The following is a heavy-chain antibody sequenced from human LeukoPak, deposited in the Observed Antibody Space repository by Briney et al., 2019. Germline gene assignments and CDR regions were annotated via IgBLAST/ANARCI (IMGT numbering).Heavy chain of an antibody. Sequence: GASVKVSCKASGGTFSSYAISWVRQAPGQGLEWMGRIIPILGIANYAQKFQGRVTITADKSTSTAYMELSSLRSEDTAVYYCARPENQGWFDPWGQGTLVTVSS. CDR1: GGTFSSYA. CDR3: ARPENQGWFDP. J-gene: IGHJ5*02. V-gene: IGHV1-69*04. D-gene: IGHD1-14*01. CDR2: IIPILGIA.